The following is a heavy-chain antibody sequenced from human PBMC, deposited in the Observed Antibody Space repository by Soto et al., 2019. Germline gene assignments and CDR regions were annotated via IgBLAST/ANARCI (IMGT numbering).Heavy chain of an antibody. Sequence: GGSLRLSCAASGFTFSSYGMHWVRQAPGKGLEWVAVIWYDGSNKYYADSVKGRFTISRDNSKNTLYLQMNSLRAEDTAVYYCARDRERYSRQDGGLYGMDVWGQGTTVTVSS. CDR1: GFTFSSYG. CDR3: ARDRERYSRQDGGLYGMDV. V-gene: IGHV3-33*01. CDR2: IWYDGSNK. D-gene: IGHD5-18*01. J-gene: IGHJ6*02.